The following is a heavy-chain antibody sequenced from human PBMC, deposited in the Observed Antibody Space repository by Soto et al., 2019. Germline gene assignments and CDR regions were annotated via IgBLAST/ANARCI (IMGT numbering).Heavy chain of an antibody. V-gene: IGHV4-31*03. Sequence: QVQLQESGPGLVKPSQTLSLTCTVSGGSISSGGYYWSWIRQHPGKGLEWIGYIYYSGSTYYNPCLKSRVTTPVDTAKNQFSLKLSSVTAAATAVYYCARVQPDIVATIPTLGYFDYWGQGTLVTVSS. CDR2: IYYSGST. CDR3: ARVQPDIVATIPTLGYFDY. D-gene: IGHD5-12*01. CDR1: GGSISSGGYY. J-gene: IGHJ4*02.